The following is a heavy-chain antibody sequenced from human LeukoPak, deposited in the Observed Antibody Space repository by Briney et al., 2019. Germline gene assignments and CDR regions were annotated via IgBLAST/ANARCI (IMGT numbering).Heavy chain of an antibody. D-gene: IGHD3-3*02. CDR3: ARGAESWLGTSIFYDY. Sequence: GASVKVSCKASGYTFTSYGISWVRQAPGQGLEWMGWISAYNGNTNYAQKLQGRVTMTTDTSTSTAYMELRSLRSDDTAVYYCARGAESWLGTSIFYDYWGQGTLVTVSS. V-gene: IGHV1-18*01. CDR1: GYTFTSYG. CDR2: ISAYNGNT. J-gene: IGHJ4*02.